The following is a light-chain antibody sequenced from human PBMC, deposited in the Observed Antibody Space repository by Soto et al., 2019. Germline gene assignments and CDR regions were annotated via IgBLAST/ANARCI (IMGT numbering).Light chain of an antibody. CDR3: QKYGRSPLT. V-gene: IGKV3-20*01. CDR2: GAS. Sequence: EIVLTQSPGTLSLSPGERATLSCRASQSVSSSYLAWYQQKPGQAPRLLIYGASSRPTGIPDRFSGSGSGTGFSLTVSRLEPEDCAVYYCQKYGRSPLTFGVGTQVAS. CDR1: QSVSSSY. J-gene: IGKJ4*01.